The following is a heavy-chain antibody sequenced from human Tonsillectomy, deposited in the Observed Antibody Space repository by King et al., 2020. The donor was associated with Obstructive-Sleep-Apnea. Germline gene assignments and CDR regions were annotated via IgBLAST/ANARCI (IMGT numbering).Heavy chain of an antibody. CDR1: GYTFTSYT. J-gene: IGHJ4*02. CDR2: INPAIGDQ. Sequence: QLVQSGAEVKKPGASVKVSSTAPGYTFTSYTIHWVRKPPDQSLNWRGWINPAIGDQNYSKKFKGRVTITRETSVSTAYMEVSSLRSEDTALYYCAREGTYYFASGSYYKPYFDYWGQGTLVTVSS. V-gene: IGHV1-3*01. CDR3: AREGTYYFASGSYYKPYFDY. D-gene: IGHD3-10*01.